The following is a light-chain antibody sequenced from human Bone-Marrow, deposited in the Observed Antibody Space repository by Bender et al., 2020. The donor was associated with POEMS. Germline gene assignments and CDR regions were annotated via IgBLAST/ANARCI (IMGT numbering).Light chain of an antibody. CDR1: GSNIGGYP. J-gene: IGLJ3*02. Sequence: QSVLTQPPSASGTPGQTVTISCSGSGSNIGGYPVNWYQQLPGTAPRLLIYTNNERPSGISDRFSGSKSGNTASLTISGLQADDEADYHCCSYAGSSSWVFGGGTKLTVL. V-gene: IGLV1-44*01. CDR2: TNN. CDR3: CSYAGSSSWV.